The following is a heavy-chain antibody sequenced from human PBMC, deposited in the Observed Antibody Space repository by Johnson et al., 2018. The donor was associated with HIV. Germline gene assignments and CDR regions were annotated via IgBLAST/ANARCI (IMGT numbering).Heavy chain of an antibody. Sequence: VQLVESGGDLVKPGGSLRLSCAGSRFTFSNYWMHWVRQAPGRGLVWVARINSDGTATSYADPVKGRFTISRDNAKNTLFLQMNSLRAEDTAVYYCARYEGNYVAFDIWGQGTMVTVSS. CDR1: RFTFSNYW. CDR3: ARYEGNYVAFDI. J-gene: IGHJ3*02. V-gene: IGHV3-74*02. D-gene: IGHD1-7*01. CDR2: INSDGTAT.